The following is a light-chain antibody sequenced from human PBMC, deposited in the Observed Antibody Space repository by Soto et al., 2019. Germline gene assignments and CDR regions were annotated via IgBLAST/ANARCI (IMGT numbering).Light chain of an antibody. CDR1: QIFFTY. CDR2: DAS. J-gene: IGKJ1*01. V-gene: IGKV1-5*02. Sequence: DIHMTQSPSTLSASVGAEFTIICGASQIFFTYLAWYQQKPGKAPKLLIFDASTLQSGVPPRFSGSGSGTEFTLTISSLQPDDFATYYCQHYTLYSASFGPGTKV. CDR3: QHYTLYSAS.